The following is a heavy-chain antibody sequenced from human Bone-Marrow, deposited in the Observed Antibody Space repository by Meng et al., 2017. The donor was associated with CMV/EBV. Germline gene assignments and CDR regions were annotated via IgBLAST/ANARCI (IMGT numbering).Heavy chain of an antibody. V-gene: IGHV1-8*01. CDR2: MNPNSGNT. CDR1: GYTFTSYD. J-gene: IGHJ6*02. D-gene: IGHD2-2*01. Sequence: ASVKVSCKASGYTFTSYDINWVRQATGQGLEWMGWMNPNSGNTGYAQKFQVRVTMTRNTSISTAYMELSSLRSEDTAVYYCARESGVVVPAARGQDYYYGMDVWGQGTTVTVSS. CDR3: ARESGVVVPAARGQDYYYGMDV.